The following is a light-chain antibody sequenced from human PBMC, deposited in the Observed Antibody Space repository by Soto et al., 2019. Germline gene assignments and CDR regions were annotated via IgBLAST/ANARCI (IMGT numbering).Light chain of an antibody. V-gene: IGKV1-27*01. Sequence: DIQMTQSPSSLSASVGDRVAITCRASQGIGNYLAWYQQKPGMAPELLIYGASTLQSGVPSRFSGSGSGPDFTLTITGLQPEDVATYYCQKYNSAPYTFGQGTKLEIE. CDR1: QGIGNY. J-gene: IGKJ2*01. CDR2: GAS. CDR3: QKYNSAPYT.